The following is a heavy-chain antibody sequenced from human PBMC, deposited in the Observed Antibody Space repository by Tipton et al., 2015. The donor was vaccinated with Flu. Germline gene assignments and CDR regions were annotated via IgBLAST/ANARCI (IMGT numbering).Heavy chain of an antibody. J-gene: IGHJ4*02. V-gene: IGHV3-7*01. CDR3: ASFGNY. Sequence: SLRLSCAASGFTFSSYEMNWVRQAPGKGLEWVANIKQDGREKYYVDSVKGRFTISRDNAKNSLYLQMNSLRAEDTAVYYCASFGNYWGQGTLVTVSS. CDR1: GFTFSSYE. CDR2: IKQDGREK. D-gene: IGHD3-10*01.